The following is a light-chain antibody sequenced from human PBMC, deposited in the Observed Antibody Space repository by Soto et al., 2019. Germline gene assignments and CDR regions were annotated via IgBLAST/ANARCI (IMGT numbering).Light chain of an antibody. V-gene: IGKV3-20*01. CDR1: QSVTSSY. Sequence: EIVLTQSPGTLSLSPGERATLSCRASQSVTSSYLAWYQQKPGQAPRFLMYGASSRATGIPDRFSGRGSGTDFTLTISRLEPEDFAVYYCQQYGSSPPITFGQGTRLEIK. CDR2: GAS. J-gene: IGKJ5*01. CDR3: QQYGSSPPIT.